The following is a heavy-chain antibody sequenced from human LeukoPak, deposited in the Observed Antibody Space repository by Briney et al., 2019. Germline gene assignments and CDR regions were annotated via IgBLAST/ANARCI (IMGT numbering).Heavy chain of an antibody. CDR1: GYTFTSYD. V-gene: IGHV1-8*01. Sequence: GASLKVSCKASGYTFTSYDINWVRQATGQGLEWMGWMNPNSGNTGYAQKFQGRVTMTRNTSISTAYMELSSLRSEDTAVYYCARRVRTYYYYGMDVWGQGTTVTVSS. D-gene: IGHD3-10*02. CDR3: ARRVRTYYYYGMDV. J-gene: IGHJ6*02. CDR2: MNPNSGNT.